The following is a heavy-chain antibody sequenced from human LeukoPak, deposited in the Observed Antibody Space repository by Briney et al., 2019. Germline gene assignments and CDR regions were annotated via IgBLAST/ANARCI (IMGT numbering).Heavy chain of an antibody. CDR2: IRSNSNTYAT. CDR1: GFTFSGSA. CDR3: ARVPWDGDYAPDY. V-gene: IGHV3-73*01. D-gene: IGHD4-17*01. Sequence: PGGSLRLSCAASGFTFSGSAIHWVRQASGKGLEWVGRIRSNSNTYATAYGASVKGRFTISRDDSKNTAYLQMNSLKTEDTAVYYCARVPWDGDYAPDYWGQGTLVTVSS. J-gene: IGHJ4*02.